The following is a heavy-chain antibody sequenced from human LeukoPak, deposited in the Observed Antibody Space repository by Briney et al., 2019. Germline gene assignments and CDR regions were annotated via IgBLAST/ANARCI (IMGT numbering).Heavy chain of an antibody. D-gene: IGHD4-23*01. J-gene: IGHJ4*02. V-gene: IGHV1-69*04. CDR2: IIPILGIA. CDR1: GGTFSSYT. Sequence: SVKVSCKASGGTFSSYTISWVRQAPGQGLDWMGRIIPILGIANYAQKFQGRVTITADKSTSTAYMELSSLRAEGTAVYYCARDPATVVTNFDYWGQGTLVTVSS. CDR3: ARDPATVVTNFDY.